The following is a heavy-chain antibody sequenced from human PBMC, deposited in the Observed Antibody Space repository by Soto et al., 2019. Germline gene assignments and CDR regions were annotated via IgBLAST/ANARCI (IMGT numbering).Heavy chain of an antibody. Sequence: GWSLRLSCAASGLTFSGYAVSWVRQAPGKGLEWVSAISGSGGSTYYADSVKGRFTISRDNSKNTLYLQMNSLRAEDTAVYYCAKILTAAMGFDYWGQGTLVTVSS. CDR2: ISGSGGST. CDR3: AKILTAAMGFDY. CDR1: GLTFSGYA. J-gene: IGHJ4*02. D-gene: IGHD2-2*01. V-gene: IGHV3-23*01.